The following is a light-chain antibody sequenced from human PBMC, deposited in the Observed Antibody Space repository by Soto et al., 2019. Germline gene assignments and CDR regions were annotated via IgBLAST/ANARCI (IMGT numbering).Light chain of an antibody. CDR1: SSDVGGYNY. CDR3: SSFTSSSTLV. Sequence: QSALTQPASVSGSPGQSITISCTGTSSDVGGYNYVSWYQHHSGKGPKLIIYEVSNRPSGVSNRFSGSKSGNTASLTISGLQAEDEADYYCSSFTSSSTLVFGTGTKVTVL. J-gene: IGLJ1*01. V-gene: IGLV2-14*01. CDR2: EVS.